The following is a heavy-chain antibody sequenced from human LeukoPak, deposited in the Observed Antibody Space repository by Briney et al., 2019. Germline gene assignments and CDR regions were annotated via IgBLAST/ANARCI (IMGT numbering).Heavy chain of an antibody. J-gene: IGHJ6*02. CDR1: GYSFIDYW. D-gene: IGHD2-2*02. CDR3: ARQGIQGCSGTHCFTSYYYYGMGV. Sequence: GESLKISCKGSGYSFIDYWMGWVRQMPGKGPEWMGIIFPADSDIKYNPSFQGQVTISVDKSISTAYLQWSSLKPSDTAMYYCARQGIQGCSGTHCFTSYYYYGMGVWGQGTTVTVSS. V-gene: IGHV5-51*01. CDR2: IFPADSDI.